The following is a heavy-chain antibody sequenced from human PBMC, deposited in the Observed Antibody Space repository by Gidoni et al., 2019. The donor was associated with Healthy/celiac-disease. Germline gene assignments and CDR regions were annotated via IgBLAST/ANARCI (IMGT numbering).Heavy chain of an antibody. D-gene: IGHD3-10*01. CDR3: ARGFGELVGHNWFDP. J-gene: IGHJ5*02. V-gene: IGHV4-31*03. CDR1: GGSIRSGGYY. Sequence: QVQLQESGPGLVQPSLTLFLTCTVSGGSIRSGGYYWSWIRQRTGKGLEWIGNIYYSGSTYYNPSLKRGVTISVNTSKNQFSLKLSSVTTADTAVYYCARGFGELVGHNWFDPWGQGTLVTVSS. CDR2: IYYSGST.